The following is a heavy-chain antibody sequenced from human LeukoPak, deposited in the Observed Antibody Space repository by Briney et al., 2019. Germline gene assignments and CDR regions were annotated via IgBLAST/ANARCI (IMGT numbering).Heavy chain of an antibody. V-gene: IGHV3-30*18. D-gene: IGHD6-19*01. Sequence: GGSLRLSCAASGFTFSSYGMHWVRQAPGKGLEWVAVISYDGSNKYNADSVKGRFTISRDNSKNTLYLQMNSLRAEDTAVYYCAKSAEQWLVLYYFDYWGQGTLVTVSS. CDR2: ISYDGSNK. CDR3: AKSAEQWLVLYYFDY. CDR1: GFTFSSYG. J-gene: IGHJ4*02.